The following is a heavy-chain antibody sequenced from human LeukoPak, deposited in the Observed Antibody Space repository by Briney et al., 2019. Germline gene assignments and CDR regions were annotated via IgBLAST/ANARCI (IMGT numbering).Heavy chain of an antibody. CDR1: GGTFSSYT. CDR2: IIPVLGIA. CDR3: ASNQDGDYGVFDY. Sequence: SVKVSCKASGGTFSSYTISWVRQAPGQGLEWMGRIIPVLGIANYAQKFQGRVTITADKSTSTAYMELSSLRSEDTAVYYCASNQDGDYGVFDYWGQGTLVTVSS. J-gene: IGHJ4*02. D-gene: IGHD4-17*01. V-gene: IGHV1-69*02.